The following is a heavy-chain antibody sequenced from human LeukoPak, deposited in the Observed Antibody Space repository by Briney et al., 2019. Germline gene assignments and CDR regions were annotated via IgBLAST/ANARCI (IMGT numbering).Heavy chain of an antibody. Sequence: GGSLRLSCAASGFTFGGSAMHWVRQASGKGLEWVGRIRSKANSYATTYAASVKGRFTISRDDSKNTAYLQMNSLKTEDTAVYYCTSGLSVLRSNNTPVDYWGQGTLVTVSS. J-gene: IGHJ4*02. CDR3: TSGLSVLRSNNTPVDY. CDR2: IRSKANSYAT. D-gene: IGHD4-17*01. CDR1: GFTFGGSA. V-gene: IGHV3-73*01.